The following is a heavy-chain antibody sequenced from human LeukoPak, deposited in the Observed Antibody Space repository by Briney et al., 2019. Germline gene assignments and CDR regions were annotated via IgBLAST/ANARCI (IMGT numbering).Heavy chain of an antibody. D-gene: IGHD5-18*01. Sequence: ASVKVSCKASGYTFTVYYMHWVRQAPGQGLEWMGWINPNSGGTNYAQKFQGRVTMTRDTSISTAYMELSRLRSDDTAVYYCAREGDVDTAIVYYFDYWGQGTLVTVSS. CDR2: INPNSGGT. V-gene: IGHV1-2*02. CDR1: GYTFTVYY. J-gene: IGHJ4*02. CDR3: AREGDVDTAIVYYFDY.